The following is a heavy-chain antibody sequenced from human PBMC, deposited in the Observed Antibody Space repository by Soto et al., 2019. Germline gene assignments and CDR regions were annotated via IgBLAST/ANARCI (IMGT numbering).Heavy chain of an antibody. J-gene: IGHJ3*02. Sequence: TLSLTCAVSGGSISSGGYFWSWIRQPPGKGLEWIGYMYHSGSTYYNPSLKSRVTISVDTSKNQFSLKLSSVTAADTAVYYCARVWGGAFDIWGQGTMVTVSS. CDR1: GGSISSGGYF. D-gene: IGHD3-10*01. CDR2: MYHSGST. V-gene: IGHV4-30-2*01. CDR3: ARVWGGAFDI.